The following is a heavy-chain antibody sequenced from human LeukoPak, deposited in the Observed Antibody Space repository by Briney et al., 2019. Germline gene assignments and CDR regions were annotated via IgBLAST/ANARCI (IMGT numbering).Heavy chain of an antibody. CDR1: GFTFSTYD. CDR2: ISGSGGST. CDR3: TKDLGQQWPPHY. V-gene: IGHV3-23*01. Sequence: PGGSLRLSCAASGFTFSTYDMSWVRQAPGKGLEWVSAISGSGGSTFYADSVKGRFTISRDNSKDTLYLQMNSLRAEDTAVYYCTKDLGQQWPPHYWGQGTLVAVSS. D-gene: IGHD6-19*01. J-gene: IGHJ4*02.